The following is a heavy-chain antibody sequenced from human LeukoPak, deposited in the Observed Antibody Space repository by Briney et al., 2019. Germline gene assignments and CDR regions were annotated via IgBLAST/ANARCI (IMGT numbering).Heavy chain of an antibody. CDR1: GGSISSSSYY. V-gene: IGHV4-39*07. J-gene: IGHJ4*02. Sequence: SETLSLTCNVSGGSISSSSYYWGWIRQPPGKGLEWIGSIYYSGSTYYNSSLKSRVTISVDTSKNQFSLKLSSVTAADTAVYYCARDKGTSYLSSFDYWGQGTLVTVSS. D-gene: IGHD6-6*01. CDR2: IYYSGST. CDR3: ARDKGTSYLSSFDY.